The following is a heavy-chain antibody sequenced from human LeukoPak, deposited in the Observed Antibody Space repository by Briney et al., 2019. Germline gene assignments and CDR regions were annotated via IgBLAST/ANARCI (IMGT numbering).Heavy chain of an antibody. CDR3: ARAKSHKRARYYYYGMDV. J-gene: IGHJ6*02. Sequence: ASVKVSCKASGYTFTSYDINWVRQATGQGLEWMGWMNPNSGNTGYARKFQGRVTMTRNTPISTAYMELSSLRSEDTAVYYCARAKSHKRARYYYYGMDVWGQGTTVTVSS. CDR1: GYTFTSYD. CDR2: MNPNSGNT. V-gene: IGHV1-8*01.